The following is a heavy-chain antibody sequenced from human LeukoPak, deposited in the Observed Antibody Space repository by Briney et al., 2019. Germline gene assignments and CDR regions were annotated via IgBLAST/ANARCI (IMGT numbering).Heavy chain of an antibody. CDR2: IKQDGSEK. Sequence: GGSLRLSCAASGFTFSSYWMSWVRQAPGKGLEWVANIKQDGSEKYYVDSVKGRFTISRDNAKNSLYLQMNSLRAEDTAVYYCARDLSVEYYYGSGSCGYWGQGTLVTVSS. D-gene: IGHD3-10*01. J-gene: IGHJ4*02. CDR3: ARDLSVEYYYGSGSCGY. CDR1: GFTFSSYW. V-gene: IGHV3-7*01.